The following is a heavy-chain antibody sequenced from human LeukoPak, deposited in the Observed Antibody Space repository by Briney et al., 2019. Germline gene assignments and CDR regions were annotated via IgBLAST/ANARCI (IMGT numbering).Heavy chain of an antibody. J-gene: IGHJ4*02. CDR3: ARHSGHDFDY. D-gene: IGHD2-15*01. Sequence: GGSLRLSCAASGFTFSSYSMNWVRQAPGKGLEWVSSISSSSSYIYYADSVKGRFTISRDNAKNSLCLQMNSLRAEDTAVYYCARHSGHDFDYWGQGTLVTVSS. CDR2: ISSSSSYI. V-gene: IGHV3-21*01. CDR1: GFTFSSYS.